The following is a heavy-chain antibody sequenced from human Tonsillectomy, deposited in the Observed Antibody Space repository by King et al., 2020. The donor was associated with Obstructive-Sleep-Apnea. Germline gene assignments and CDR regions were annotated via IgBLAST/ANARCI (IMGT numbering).Heavy chain of an antibody. J-gene: IGHJ2*01. CDR3: TRDLTLYGEYRAFFDL. CDR2: INPNGGGT. V-gene: IGHV1-46*01. D-gene: IGHD4-17*01. Sequence: HVQLVQSGPEVKKPGASMRVSCKASGYTFTNYYIHWVRQAPGQGLEWMGIINPNGGGTSYAPKFQGRVTMTLDPSTRTVYMELNSLRSEDTAVYYCTRDLTLYGEYRAFFDLWGRGTLVTVSS. CDR1: GYTFTNYY.